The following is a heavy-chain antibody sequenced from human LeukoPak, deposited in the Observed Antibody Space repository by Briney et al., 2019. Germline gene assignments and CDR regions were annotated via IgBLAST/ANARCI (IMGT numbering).Heavy chain of an antibody. CDR2: IIPIFGTA. CDR1: GGTFSSYA. D-gene: IGHD3-22*01. V-gene: IGHV1-69*13. Sequence: GASVKVSSKASGGTFSSYAISWVRQAPGQGREWMGGIIPIFGTANYAQKFQGRVTISADESTSTAYMELSSVRSEDTAVYYCASFDSSGQAAAAEYFQHWGQGTLVTVSS. CDR3: ASFDSSGQAAAAEYFQH. J-gene: IGHJ1*01.